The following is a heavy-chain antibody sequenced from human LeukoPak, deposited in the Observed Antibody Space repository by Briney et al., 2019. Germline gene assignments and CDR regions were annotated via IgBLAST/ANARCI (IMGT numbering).Heavy chain of an antibody. V-gene: IGHV4-34*01. CDR3: ASASSGAVAATVLDY. J-gene: IGHJ4*02. CDR2: INHSGST. Sequence: SETLSLTCAVYGGSFRGYYWSWIRQPPGKGLEWIGEINHSGSTNYNPSLRSRVTISLDTSMKKFSLRLSSVTAADTAVYYCASASSGAVAATVLDYWGQGTLVTVSS. CDR1: GGSFRGYY. D-gene: IGHD6-19*01.